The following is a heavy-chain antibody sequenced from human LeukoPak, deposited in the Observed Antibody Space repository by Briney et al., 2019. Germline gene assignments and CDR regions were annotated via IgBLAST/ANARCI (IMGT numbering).Heavy chain of an antibody. CDR2: ISNSGEIT. CDR1: GFTFSDFY. Sequence: PGGSLRLSCAASGFTFSDFYMSWIRQAPGKGLEWVSYISNSGEITYYADSVKGRFTISRDNTKKSLYLQMNSLTADDTAVYYCAIAAAYWGQGSLVTVSS. V-gene: IGHV3-11*01. CDR3: AIAAAY. J-gene: IGHJ4*02. D-gene: IGHD2-2*01.